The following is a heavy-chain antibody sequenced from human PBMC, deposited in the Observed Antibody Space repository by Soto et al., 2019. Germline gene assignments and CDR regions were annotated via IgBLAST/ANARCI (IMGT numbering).Heavy chain of an antibody. CDR1: GFTFSSYG. J-gene: IGHJ3*02. CDR2: ISYDGSNK. CDR3: AKTQGAGAFDI. Sequence: GGSLRLSCAASGFTFSSYGMHWVRQAPGKGLEWVAVISYDGSNKYYADSVKGRFTISRDNSKNTLYLQMNSLRAEDTAVYYCAKTQGAGAFDIWGQGTMVTVSS. V-gene: IGHV3-30*18. D-gene: IGHD3-16*01.